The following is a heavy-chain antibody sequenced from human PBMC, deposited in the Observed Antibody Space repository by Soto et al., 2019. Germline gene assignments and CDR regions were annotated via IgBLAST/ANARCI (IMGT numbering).Heavy chain of an antibody. CDR1: GFTFSNYA. J-gene: IGHJ5*02. V-gene: IGHV3-23*01. CDR2: ISGSGGST. CDR3: AKSPATYCSGGSCYSGWFDP. Sequence: GGSLRLSCAASGFTFSNYAMSWVRQAPGKGLEWVSIISGSGGSTYYADSVKGRFTISRDNSKNTLYLQMNSLRAEDTAVYYCAKSPATYCSGGSCYSGWFDPWGQGTLVTVSS. D-gene: IGHD2-15*01.